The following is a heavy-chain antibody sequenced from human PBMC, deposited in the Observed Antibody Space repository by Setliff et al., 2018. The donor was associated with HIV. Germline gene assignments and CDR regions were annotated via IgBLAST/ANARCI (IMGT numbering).Heavy chain of an antibody. Sequence: GGSLRLSCAASGFSFSIYDMSWVRQAPGKGLEWVSGISGSGINTYYADSVKGRFTISRDNSKNTLYLQMNSLRAEDTAVYYCAKDDVPRDFDIWGQGTMVTVS. J-gene: IGHJ3*02. V-gene: IGHV3-23*01. CDR2: ISGSGINT. CDR3: AKDDVPRDFDI. CDR1: GFSFSIYD.